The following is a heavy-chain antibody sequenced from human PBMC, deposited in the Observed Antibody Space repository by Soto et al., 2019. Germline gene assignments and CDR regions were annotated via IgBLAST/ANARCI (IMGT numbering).Heavy chain of an antibody. D-gene: IGHD5-12*01. CDR1: GFTFSSYA. CDR2: ISGSGGST. Sequence: GGSLRLSCAASGFTFSSYAMSWVRQAPGKGLEWVSAISGSGGSTYYADSVKGRFTISRDNSKNTRYLQMNSLRAEDTAVYYWANLHKVARDDYYMDVWGKGTTVTVSS. V-gene: IGHV3-23*01. CDR3: ANLHKVARDDYYMDV. J-gene: IGHJ6*03.